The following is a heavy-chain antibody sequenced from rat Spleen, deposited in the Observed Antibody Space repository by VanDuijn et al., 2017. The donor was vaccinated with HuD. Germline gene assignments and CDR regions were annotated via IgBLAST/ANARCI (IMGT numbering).Heavy chain of an antibody. D-gene: IGHD1-6*01. CDR3: TTYSDYATSPFAY. V-gene: IGHV4-2*01. CDR1: GFSFSDYN. CDR2: INKDSSTI. J-gene: IGHJ3*01. Sequence: EVQLVESGGGLVQPGRSLKLSCAASGFSFSDYNMAWVRQAPGKGLEWIGEINKDSSTINYTPSLKDKFTMSRDNVQNTLYLQMSKLGSEDTATYYCTTYSDYATSPFAYWGRGALVTVSS.